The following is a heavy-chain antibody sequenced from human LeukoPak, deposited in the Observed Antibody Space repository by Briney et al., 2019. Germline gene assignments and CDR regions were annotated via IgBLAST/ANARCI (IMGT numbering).Heavy chain of an antibody. D-gene: IGHD4-17*01. Sequence: SETLSLTCTVSGGSISSSSYYWGWIRQPPGKGLEWIGSIYYSGSTYHNPSLKSRVTISVDTSKNQFSLKLSSVTAADTAVYYCARHDGRFYGDYDGGFDYWGQGTLVTVSS. CDR3: ARHDGRFYGDYDGGFDY. CDR2: IYYSGST. J-gene: IGHJ4*02. CDR1: GGSISSSSYY. V-gene: IGHV4-39*01.